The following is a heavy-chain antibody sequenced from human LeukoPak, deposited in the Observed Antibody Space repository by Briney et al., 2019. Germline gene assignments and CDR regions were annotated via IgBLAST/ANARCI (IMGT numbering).Heavy chain of an antibody. J-gene: IGHJ4*02. CDR2: ISSNGGST. Sequence: PGGSLRLSCAASGFILSSYAMHGVRQAPGKGLEYVSAISSNGGSTYYANSVKGRFTISRDNSKNTLYLQMGSLRAEDMAVYYCARDVTEYDMLTGRYLDYWGQGTLVTVSS. D-gene: IGHD3-9*01. V-gene: IGHV3-64*01. CDR1: GFILSSYA. CDR3: ARDVTEYDMLTGRYLDY.